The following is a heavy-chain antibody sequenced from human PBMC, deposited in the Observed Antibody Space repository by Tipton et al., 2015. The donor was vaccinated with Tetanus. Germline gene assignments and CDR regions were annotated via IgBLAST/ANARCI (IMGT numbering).Heavy chain of an antibody. CDR2: VYYTGST. D-gene: IGHD3-10*01. V-gene: IGHV4-59*01. Sequence: TLSLTCTVSGDSMTNYYWSWIRQPPGKGLEWIGYVYYTGSTDYNPSLKRRVTISVDTSKSQFSLRLTSVTAADTAVYYCARSKLLWFGESLAGFDSWGQGTLVTVSA. J-gene: IGHJ4*02. CDR1: GDSMTNYY. CDR3: ARSKLLWFGESLAGFDS.